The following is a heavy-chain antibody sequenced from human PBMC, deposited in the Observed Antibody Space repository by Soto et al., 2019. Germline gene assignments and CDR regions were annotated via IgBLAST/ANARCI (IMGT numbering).Heavy chain of an antibody. Sequence: QVQLVQSGAEVKKPGASVKVSCKASGYTFTSYGISWVRQAPGQGLEWMGWISAYNGNTNYAQKLQCRVTMTTDTSTSPAYRELRSLRSDDTSVYYCASDRAYRSSTANDYWGQGTLVTVSS. J-gene: IGHJ4*02. CDR2: ISAYNGNT. V-gene: IGHV1-18*01. CDR1: GYTFTSYG. CDR3: ASDRAYRSSTANDY. D-gene: IGHD6-6*01.